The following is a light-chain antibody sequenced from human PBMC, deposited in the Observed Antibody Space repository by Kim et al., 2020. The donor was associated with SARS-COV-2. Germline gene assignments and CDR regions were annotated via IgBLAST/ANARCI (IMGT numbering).Light chain of an antibody. CDR2: LYSDGDH. CDR1: SGHNSYA. J-gene: IGLJ3*02. Sequence: QLVLTQPPSASASLGASVKLTCTLSSGHNSYAIAWHQQQPEKGPRYLMTLYSDGDHTKGDGIPDRFSGSSSGAERYLTISSLQSEDEADYYCQTWDTGIWVFGGGTQLTVL. V-gene: IGLV4-69*01. CDR3: QTWDTGIWV.